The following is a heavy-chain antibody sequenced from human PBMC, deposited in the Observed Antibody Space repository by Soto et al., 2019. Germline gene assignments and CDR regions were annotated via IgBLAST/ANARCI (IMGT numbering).Heavy chain of an antibody. CDR2: IWYDGSNK. Sequence: GGSLRLSCAASGFTFSSYGMHWVRQAPGKGLEWVAVIWYDGSNKYYADTVKGRFTISRDNSKNTLYLQMNSLRAEDTAVYYCARDQAPYCGGDCYPNFDYWGQGTLVTVSS. CDR1: GFTFSSYG. J-gene: IGHJ4*02. D-gene: IGHD2-21*02. CDR3: ARDQAPYCGGDCYPNFDY. V-gene: IGHV3-33*01.